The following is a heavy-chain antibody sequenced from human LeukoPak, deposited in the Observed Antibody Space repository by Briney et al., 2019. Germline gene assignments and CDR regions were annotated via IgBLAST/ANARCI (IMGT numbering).Heavy chain of an antibody. CDR1: GYTFTSYG. V-gene: IGHV1-18*01. D-gene: IGHD3-10*01. Sequence: GASVKVSCKASGYTFTSYGISWVRQAPGQGPEWMGWISAYNGNTNYAQKLQGRVTMTTDTSTSTAYMELRSLRSDDTAVYYCARASQLYYYGSGSYYPTQGYWGQGTLVTVSS. J-gene: IGHJ4*02. CDR3: ARASQLYYYGSGSYYPTQGY. CDR2: ISAYNGNT.